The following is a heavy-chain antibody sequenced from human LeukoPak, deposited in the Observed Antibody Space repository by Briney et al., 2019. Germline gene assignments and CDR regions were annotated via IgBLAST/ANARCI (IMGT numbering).Heavy chain of an antibody. Sequence: PGRSLRLSCAASGFTFSYYPMHWVRQAPGKGLDWVAVISKDANSKYYADSVKGRFTISRDNSKNTLYLQMSSLRAEDTAVYYCARGMVYKEILPVAATTLIVAAFDVWGPGTMVTVSS. V-gene: IGHV3-30-3*01. CDR3: ARGMVYKEILPVAATTLIVAAFDV. D-gene: IGHD6-19*01. CDR1: GFTFSYYP. J-gene: IGHJ3*01. CDR2: ISKDANSK.